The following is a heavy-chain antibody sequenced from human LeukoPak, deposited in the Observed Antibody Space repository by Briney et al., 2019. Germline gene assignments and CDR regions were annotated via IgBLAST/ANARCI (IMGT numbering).Heavy chain of an antibody. Sequence: SETLSLTCTVSGGSISSYYWSWIRQPAGKGLEWIGRIYTSGSTNYNPSLKSRVTMSVDTSKNQFSLKLSSVTAADTAVYYCAGVRHGAVGTYYFDYWGQGTLVTVSS. CDR2: IYTSGST. V-gene: IGHV4-4*07. D-gene: IGHD3-16*01. J-gene: IGHJ4*02. CDR1: GGSISSYY. CDR3: AGVRHGAVGTYYFDY.